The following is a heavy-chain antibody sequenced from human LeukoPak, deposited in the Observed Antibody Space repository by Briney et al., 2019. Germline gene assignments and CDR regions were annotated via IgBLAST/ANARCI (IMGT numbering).Heavy chain of an antibody. J-gene: IGHJ6*02. V-gene: IGHV1-69*01. CDR1: GGTFSSYA. D-gene: IGHD4-17*01. CDR2: IIPIFGTA. CDR3: ASNYGDYGAYYYYYGMDV. Sequence: SVKVSCKASGGTFSSYAISWVRQAPGQGLEWMGGIIPIFGTANYAQKFQGRVTITADESTSTAYMELSSLRSEDTAVYYCASNYGDYGAYYYYYGMDVWGQGTTVTVSS.